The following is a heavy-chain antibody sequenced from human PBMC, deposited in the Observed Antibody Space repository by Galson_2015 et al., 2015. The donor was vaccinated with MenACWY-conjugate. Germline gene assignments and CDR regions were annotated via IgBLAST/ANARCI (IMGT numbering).Heavy chain of an antibody. Sequence: KATGYDFSMSVIHWVRQAPGQRLEWMGWINAGHGRTKYSQKFQGRVTITRDTFATTAYIELSSLTSEDTAVYYCARDSGPIEFVDHWGQGTLVTVSS. CDR2: INAGHGRT. CDR3: ARDSGPIEFVDH. CDR1: GYDFSMSV. D-gene: IGHD7-27*01. J-gene: IGHJ5*02. V-gene: IGHV1-3*01.